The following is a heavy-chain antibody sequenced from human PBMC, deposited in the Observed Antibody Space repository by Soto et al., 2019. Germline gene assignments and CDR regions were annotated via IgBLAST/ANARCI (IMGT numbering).Heavy chain of an antibody. V-gene: IGHV3-33*01. CDR3: ARVAGGYYYMDF. J-gene: IGHJ6*03. Sequence: SLRLSCAASGFTFSSYGMHWVRQAPGKGLEWVAVICSDGSNKYYADSVKGRFTISRDNSKNTLYLQMNSLTAEDTAVYYCARVAGGYYYMDFWGKGTTVTVSS. CDR1: GFTFSSYG. CDR2: ICSDGSNK.